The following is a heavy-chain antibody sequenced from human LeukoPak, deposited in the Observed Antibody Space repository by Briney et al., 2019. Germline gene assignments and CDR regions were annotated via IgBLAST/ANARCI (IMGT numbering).Heavy chain of an antibody. D-gene: IGHD4-17*01. Sequence: SETLSLTCTVSGGSITSYYWSWIRQPPGKGLEWIGYIYYSGTTNYNPSLKSRVTISLDTSNNQFSLTVNSMTAADTAVYYCVRSKSGTYGWFDPWGQGTLVTVSS. CDR2: IYYSGTT. CDR3: VRSKSGTYGWFDP. V-gene: IGHV4-59*01. CDR1: GGSITSYY. J-gene: IGHJ5*02.